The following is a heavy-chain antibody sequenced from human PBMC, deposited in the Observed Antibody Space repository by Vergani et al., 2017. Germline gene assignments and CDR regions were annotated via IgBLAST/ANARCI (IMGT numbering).Heavy chain of an antibody. CDR1: GFTFTAHG. Sequence: EAQLLESGGGSEQPGESLRLSCVPSGFTFTAHGLHWARQAPGKGLEWVSGISGQNFRTHYADSVKGRFTISRDDSKNTVYLQINSLRAEDTAFYYCADLYGDDGFSPFWGQGTLVTVSS. D-gene: IGHD2-21*01. V-gene: IGHV3-23*01. CDR3: ADLYGDDGFSPF. CDR2: ISGQNFRT. J-gene: IGHJ4*02.